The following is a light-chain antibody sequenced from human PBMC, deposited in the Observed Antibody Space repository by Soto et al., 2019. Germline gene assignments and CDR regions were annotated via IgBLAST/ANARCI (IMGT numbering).Light chain of an antibody. V-gene: IGKV3-15*01. CDR2: YAS. Sequence: EIMMTQSPATLSVSPGERATLSCRASQSVSNNLAWYQQKPGQAPRLLIYYASTRATGIPARFSGSGSGTEFTLPISSLQSEDFALYYCQQYNNWPPITFGQGTRLEMK. J-gene: IGKJ5*01. CDR1: QSVSNN. CDR3: QQYNNWPPIT.